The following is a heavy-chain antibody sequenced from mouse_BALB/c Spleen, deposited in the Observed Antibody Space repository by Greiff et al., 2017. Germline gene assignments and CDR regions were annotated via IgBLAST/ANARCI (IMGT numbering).Heavy chain of an antibody. CDR2: INPGSGGT. CDR3: ARSSSIGTTKAMDY. J-gene: IGHJ4*01. CDR1: GYAFTNYL. Sequence: QVQLQQSGAELVRPGTSVKVSCEASGYAFTNYLIAWVQQRPGQGLEWIGVINPGSGGTNYNEKFKGKATLTADKSSSTAYMQLSSLTSDDSAVYFCARSSSIGTTKAMDYWGQGTSVTVSS. D-gene: IGHD2-14*01. V-gene: IGHV1-54*01.